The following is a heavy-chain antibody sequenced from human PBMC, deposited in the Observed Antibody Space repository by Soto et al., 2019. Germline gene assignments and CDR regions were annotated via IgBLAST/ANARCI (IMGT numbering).Heavy chain of an antibody. CDR1: GFTFTSSA. Sequence: ASVKVSCKASGFTFTSSAVQWVRQARGQRLEWIGWIVVGSGNTNYAQKFQERVTITRDMSTSTAYMELSSLRSEGTAVYYCAAKGDYDILTGPPNWFDPWGQGTLVTVSS. J-gene: IGHJ5*02. CDR2: IVVGSGNT. D-gene: IGHD3-9*01. V-gene: IGHV1-58*01. CDR3: AAKGDYDILTGPPNWFDP.